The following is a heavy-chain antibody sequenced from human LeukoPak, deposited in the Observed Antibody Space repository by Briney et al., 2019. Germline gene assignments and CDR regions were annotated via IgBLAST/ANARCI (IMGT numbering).Heavy chain of an antibody. J-gene: IGHJ3*02. CDR3: ARHSGSGYIGYENAFDI. CDR2: IYNSANT. Sequence: SETLSLTCTVSGDSISSSSYCWDWIRQPPGKGLEWIGNIYNSANTHYNPSLKTRITLSVDTSKNQFSLKLNSVTAADTGIYYCARHSGSGYIGYENAFDIWGQGTMVTVSS. D-gene: IGHD5-12*01. CDR1: GDSISSSSYC. V-gene: IGHV4-39*01.